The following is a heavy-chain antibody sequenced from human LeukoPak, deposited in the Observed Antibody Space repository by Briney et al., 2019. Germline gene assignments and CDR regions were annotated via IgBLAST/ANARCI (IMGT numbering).Heavy chain of an antibody. CDR2: INDSGSS. J-gene: IGHJ4*02. D-gene: IGHD6-19*01. CDR1: GGSFGGYY. CDR3: ARGVRGWENDY. Sequence: SETLSLTCAVYGGSFGGYYWSWIRQPPGKGLEWIGEINDSGSSNYIPSLKSRVTISVDTSKNQFSLKLSSVTAADTAVYYCARGVRGWENDYWGQGTLVTVSS. V-gene: IGHV4-34*01.